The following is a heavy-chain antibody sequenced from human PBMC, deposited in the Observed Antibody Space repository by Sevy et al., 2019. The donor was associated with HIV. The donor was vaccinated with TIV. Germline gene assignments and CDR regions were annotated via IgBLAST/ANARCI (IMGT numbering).Heavy chain of an antibody. CDR2: IHHSGST. CDR3: AKHCSHYFDNSGYGEAFDI. CDR1: GASISSTIYY. D-gene: IGHD3-22*01. Sequence: SETLSLTCSVSGASISSTIYYWAWIRQSPGKGLEWFGSIHHSGSTYYNLTLKSRVTISVDTSKNQFSLKMNSVTAADTAVYYCAKHCSHYFDNSGYGEAFDIWGQGTKVTVSS. V-gene: IGHV4-39*01. J-gene: IGHJ3*02.